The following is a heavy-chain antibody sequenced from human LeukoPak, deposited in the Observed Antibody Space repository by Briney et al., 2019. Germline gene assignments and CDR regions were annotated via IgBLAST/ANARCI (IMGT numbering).Heavy chain of an antibody. D-gene: IGHD3-3*02. Sequence: ASVDVSCKASGYTFSDFYIHWVRQAPGQGLEYVGWITPKSGDTYSPQRFQGRVTMTRDASISTAYMELSSLRSDDTAVYFCARVRLADERAWAYWGQGTLVTVSS. CDR2: ITPKSGDT. J-gene: IGHJ4*02. CDR1: GYTFSDFY. V-gene: IGHV1-2*02. CDR3: ARVRLADERAWAY.